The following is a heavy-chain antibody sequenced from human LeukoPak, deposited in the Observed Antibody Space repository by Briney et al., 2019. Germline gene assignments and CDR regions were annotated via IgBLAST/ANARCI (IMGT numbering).Heavy chain of an antibody. J-gene: IGHJ4*02. CDR1: GYTFTSDG. Sequence: ASVKVSCKASGYTFTSDGISWVRQAPGQGLEWMGWISAYNGSTNYAQKFQGRVTMTRDTPISTAYMELSRLRSDDTAVYYCARGVPTYDILTGYYFRWGQGTLVTVSS. D-gene: IGHD3-9*01. CDR3: ARGVPTYDILTGYYFR. V-gene: IGHV1-18*01. CDR2: ISAYNGST.